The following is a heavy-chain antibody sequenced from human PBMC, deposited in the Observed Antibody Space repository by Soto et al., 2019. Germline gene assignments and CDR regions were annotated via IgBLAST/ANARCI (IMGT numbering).Heavy chain of an antibody. CDR3: AREVSDGDYFDY. V-gene: IGHV4-30-2*01. CDR2: IYHSGST. D-gene: IGHD4-17*01. J-gene: IGHJ4*02. CDR1: GGSISSGSYS. Sequence: QLQLQESGSGLVKPSQTLSLTCAVSGGSISSGSYSWSWIRQPPGKGLEWIGYIYHSGSTYYNPSLKSRVTISVDRSKNQFSLKLSSVTAADTAVYYCAREVSDGDYFDYWGQGTLVTVSS.